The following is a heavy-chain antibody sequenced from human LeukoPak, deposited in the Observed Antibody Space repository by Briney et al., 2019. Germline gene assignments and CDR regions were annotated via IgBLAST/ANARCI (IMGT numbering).Heavy chain of an antibody. D-gene: IGHD3-22*01. Sequence: GRSLRLSCAASGFTFSSYGMHWVRQAPGKGPEWVAVISYDGSNKYYADSVKGRFTISRDNSKNTLYLQMNSLRAEDTAVYYCAKDLDYYDNWFDPWGQGTLVTVSS. V-gene: IGHV3-30*18. CDR2: ISYDGSNK. J-gene: IGHJ5*02. CDR1: GFTFSSYG. CDR3: AKDLDYYDNWFDP.